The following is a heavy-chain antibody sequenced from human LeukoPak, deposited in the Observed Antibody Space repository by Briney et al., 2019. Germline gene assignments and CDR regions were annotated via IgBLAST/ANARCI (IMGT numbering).Heavy chain of an antibody. V-gene: IGHV4-59*08. J-gene: IGHJ4*02. CDR2: IYYSGST. Sequence: SETLSLTCTVSGGSISSYYWSWIRQPPGKGLEWIGYIYYSGSTNYNPSLKSRVTISVDTSKNQFSLKLSSVTAADTAVYYCARGYMAARAPFDYWGQGTLVTVSS. D-gene: IGHD6-6*01. CDR3: ARGYMAARAPFDY. CDR1: GGSISSYY.